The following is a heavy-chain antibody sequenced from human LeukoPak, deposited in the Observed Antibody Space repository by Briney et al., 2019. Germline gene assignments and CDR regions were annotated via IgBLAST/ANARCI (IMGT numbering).Heavy chain of an antibody. V-gene: IGHV3-23*01. CDR1: GFTFSSYA. Sequence: GGSLRLYCAASGFTFSSYAMRWVRQAQGKGLEWVSGISGSGGSTYYPDSLKRRFTISRDNSKNTLYLQMNSLRAEDTAIYYCARREMPTNSFDYWGQGNLVTVSS. J-gene: IGHJ4*02. CDR3: ARREMPTNSFDY. CDR2: ISGSGGST. D-gene: IGHD5-24*01.